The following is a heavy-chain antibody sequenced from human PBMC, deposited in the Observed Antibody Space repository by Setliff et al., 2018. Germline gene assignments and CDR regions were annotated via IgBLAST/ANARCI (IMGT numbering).Heavy chain of an antibody. V-gene: IGHV4-59*11. CDR3: ARDPHFDS. Sequence: KPSETLSLTCTVSGGSISSHYWSWIRQPPGKGLEWIGSIYSSGTTNYNPSLNSRVTLSLDTSKNQFSLNLNSLRAEDTAVYYCARDPHFDSWGQGTLVTVSS. J-gene: IGHJ4*02. CDR1: GGSISSHY. CDR2: IYSSGTT.